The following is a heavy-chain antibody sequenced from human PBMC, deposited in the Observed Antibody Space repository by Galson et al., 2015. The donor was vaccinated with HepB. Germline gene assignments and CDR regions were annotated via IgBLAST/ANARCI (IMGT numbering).Heavy chain of an antibody. Sequence: SLRLSCAASGFTFNIFAMHWVRQAPGKGLEWVAFIRHDTTNKDYRDSVRGRFIISRDNSKNTLFLQMNSLKPEDTAVYYCVKVRGASTRPLDYFYMDVWGKGTTVTVSS. CDR2: IRHDTTNK. D-gene: IGHD1-26*01. J-gene: IGHJ6*03. CDR3: VKVRGASTRPLDYFYMDV. V-gene: IGHV3-30*02. CDR1: GFTFNIFA.